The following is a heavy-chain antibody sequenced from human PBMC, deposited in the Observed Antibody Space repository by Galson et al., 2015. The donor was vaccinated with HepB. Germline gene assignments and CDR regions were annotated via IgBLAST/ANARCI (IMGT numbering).Heavy chain of an antibody. V-gene: IGHV4-34*01. J-gene: IGHJ4*02. CDR2: ITHNGST. CDR1: GGFSSGYY. D-gene: IGHD4-17*01. Sequence: ATLSPTCAAYGGFSSGYYWSWLRQPPGKGLEWIGEITHNGSTNYKPYLKSRVTITVDTSKNQFSLKLSSVTSADTAVYYCARGVVDYGYDDYWGQGTLVTVSS. CDR3: ARGVVDYGYDDY.